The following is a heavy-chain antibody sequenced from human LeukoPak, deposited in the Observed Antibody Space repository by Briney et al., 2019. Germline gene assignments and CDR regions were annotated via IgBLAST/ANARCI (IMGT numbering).Heavy chain of an antibody. CDR3: ARDLLNYYDSSGYYDRDY. J-gene: IGHJ4*02. V-gene: IGHV1-8*01. CDR2: MSASSGNT. Sequence: ASVKVSCKATGFTFTNYDINWVRQVTGQGLEWLGWMSASSGNTGYAQKFQGRVSMTRDASISTAYLELSSLTFEDTAVYYCARDLLNYYDSSGYYDRDYWGQGTLVTVSS. D-gene: IGHD3-22*01. CDR1: GFTFTNYD.